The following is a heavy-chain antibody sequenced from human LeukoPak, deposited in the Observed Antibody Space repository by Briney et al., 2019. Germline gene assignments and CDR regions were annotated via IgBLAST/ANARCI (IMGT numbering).Heavy chain of an antibody. CDR1: GFTFSSYE. CDR2: ISSSGSTI. J-gene: IGHJ4*02. Sequence: GGSLRLSCAASGFTFSSYEMNWVRQAPGKGLEWVSYISSSGSTIYYADSVKGRFTISRDNAKNSLFLQMNSLRPEDTAMYYCMRVNTYYYDSNPSWGQGTLVTVSS. D-gene: IGHD3-22*01. CDR3: MRVNTYYYDSNPS. V-gene: IGHV3-48*03.